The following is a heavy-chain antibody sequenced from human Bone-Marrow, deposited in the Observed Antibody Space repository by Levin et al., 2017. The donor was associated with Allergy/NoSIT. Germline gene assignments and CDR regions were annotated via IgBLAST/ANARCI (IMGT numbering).Heavy chain of an antibody. D-gene: IGHD3-16*01. CDR2: ISGGSSRI. CDR3: ASWAMFYYDGSDFDYFYYGVDG. J-gene: IGHJ6*02. CDR1: GLSFSNYD. V-gene: IGHV3-21*06. Sequence: ETLSLTCAASGLSFSNYDMNWVRQAPGKGLEWVSSISGGSSRIYYADSVKGRFTISRDNAKNSLYLQMNSLRVEDTAVYYCASWAMFYYDGSDFDYFYYGVDGWGQRTTVTVSS.